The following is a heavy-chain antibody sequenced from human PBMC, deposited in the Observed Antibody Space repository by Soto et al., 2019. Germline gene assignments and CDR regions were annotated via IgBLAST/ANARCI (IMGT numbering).Heavy chain of an antibody. V-gene: IGHV3-23*01. CDR3: ARDRSYYDSSGSYSPPY. J-gene: IGHJ4*02. Sequence: EVQLLESGGGLVQPGGSLRLSCAASGFTFSSYAXNWVRQAPGKGLEWVSAISGSAATTHFADSVKGRFTISRDNSKNTLYLQMNSLRAEDTAVYYCARDRSYYDSSGSYSPPYWGQGTLVTVSS. CDR1: GFTFSSYA. CDR2: ISGSAATT. D-gene: IGHD3-22*01.